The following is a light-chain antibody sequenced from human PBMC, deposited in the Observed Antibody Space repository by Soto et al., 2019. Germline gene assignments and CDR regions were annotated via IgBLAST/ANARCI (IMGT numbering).Light chain of an antibody. CDR2: GNT. Sequence: QSVLTQPLSVSGAPGQRVTVSCIGSSSNIGAPYPVQWYQQLPGTAPKLLIYGNTNRPSGVPDRFSGSKSDTSASLAITGLRADDEAVYYCSSYTRSSPVFGTGTKVTVL. V-gene: IGLV1-40*01. CDR1: SSNIGAPYP. CDR3: SSYTRSSPV. J-gene: IGLJ1*01.